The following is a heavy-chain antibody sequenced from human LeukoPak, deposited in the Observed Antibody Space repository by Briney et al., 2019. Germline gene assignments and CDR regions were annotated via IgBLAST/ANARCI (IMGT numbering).Heavy chain of an antibody. CDR2: IKQDGSEK. CDR3: ARVFESSSRDFWSGYYEELYYFDY. J-gene: IGHJ4*02. D-gene: IGHD3-3*01. V-gene: IGHV3-7*01. Sequence: PGGSLRLSCAASGFTFSSYWMSWVRQAPGKGLEWVANIKQDGSEKYYVDSVKGRFTISRDNAKTSLYLQMNSLRAEDTAVYYCARVFESSSRDFWSGYYEELYYFDYWGQGTLVTVSS. CDR1: GFTFSSYW.